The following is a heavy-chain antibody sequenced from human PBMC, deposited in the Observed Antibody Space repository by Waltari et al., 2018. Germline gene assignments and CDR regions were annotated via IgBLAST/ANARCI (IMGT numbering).Heavy chain of an antibody. V-gene: IGHV3-7*01. D-gene: IGHD4-17*01. Sequence: EVQLVESGGGSVQPGGSLRLSCAASGMTFSNYWMNWVRQAPGKGLEWVANIKQDGSEKNYVDSVEGRFSISRENAQNSLYLQMNSLRAEDTAIYYCVTGLTTVTAKDYFDHWGQGALVTVSS. CDR2: IKQDGSEK. CDR1: GMTFSNYW. J-gene: IGHJ4*02. CDR3: VTGLTTVTAKDYFDH.